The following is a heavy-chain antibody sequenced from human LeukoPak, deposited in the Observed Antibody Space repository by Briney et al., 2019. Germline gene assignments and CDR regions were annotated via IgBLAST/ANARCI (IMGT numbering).Heavy chain of an antibody. CDR2: IYHSGST. V-gene: IGHV4-38-2*02. D-gene: IGHD2-2*01. CDR1: GYSISSGYY. J-gene: IGHJ5*02. Sequence: SETLSLTCTVSGYSISSGYYWGWIRQPPGKGLEWIGSIYHSGSTYYNPSLNSRVTISVDTSKNQFSLKLSSVTAADTAVYYCARDHCSSTSCFPNWFDPWGQGTLVTVSS. CDR3: ARDHCSSTSCFPNWFDP.